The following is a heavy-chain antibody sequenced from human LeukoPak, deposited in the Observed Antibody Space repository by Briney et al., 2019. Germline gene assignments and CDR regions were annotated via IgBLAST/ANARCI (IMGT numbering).Heavy chain of an antibody. Sequence: GGSLRLSCAASGFTFSSYSMNWVRQAPGKVLEWVSSISSSSSYIYYADSVKGRFTISRDNAKNSLYLQMNSLRAEDTAVYYCARLVTRGCFDPWGQGTLVTVSS. CDR2: ISSSSSYI. J-gene: IGHJ5*02. V-gene: IGHV3-21*01. CDR3: ARLVTRGCFDP. CDR1: GFTFSSYS.